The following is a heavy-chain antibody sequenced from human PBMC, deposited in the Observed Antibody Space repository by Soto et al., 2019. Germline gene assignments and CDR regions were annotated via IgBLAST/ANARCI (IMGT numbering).Heavy chain of an antibody. V-gene: IGHV3-53*01. CDR3: AREGDGIAARAPRYDY. J-gene: IGHJ4*02. CDR2: IYSGGST. D-gene: IGHD6-6*01. CDR1: GFTVSSNY. Sequence: GGSLSLSCAASGFTVSSNYMSWVRQAPGKGLEWVSVIYSGGSTYYADSVKGRFTISRDNSKSTLYLQMNSLRAEDTAVYYCAREGDGIAARAPRYDYWGQGTLVTVSS.